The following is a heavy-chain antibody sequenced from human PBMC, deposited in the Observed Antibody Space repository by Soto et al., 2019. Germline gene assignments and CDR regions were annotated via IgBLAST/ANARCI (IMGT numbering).Heavy chain of an antibody. CDR3: AVYKEWGAGDGY. CDR2: QSGNT. Sequence: QVQLQESGPGLVNPSETLSLTCAVSGVSVSSNTHHWTWIRQPPGKGLEWIGQSGNTNDNPSLKCRITISVDTAKNHSSLSLRSVTAADTAVYYCAVYKEWGAGDGYWGQGTLVTVSS. D-gene: IGHD7-27*01. J-gene: IGHJ4*02. CDR1: GVSVSSNTHH. V-gene: IGHV4-61*03.